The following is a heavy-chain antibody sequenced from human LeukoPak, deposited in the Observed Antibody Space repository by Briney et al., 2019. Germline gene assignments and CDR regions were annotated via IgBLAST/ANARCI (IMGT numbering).Heavy chain of an antibody. CDR2: IKQDGSER. V-gene: IGHV3-7*03. J-gene: IGHJ6*04. CDR3: AREFHCSGGTCYIDYYYYAMDV. D-gene: IGHD2-15*01. CDR1: GFTFSSYW. Sequence: EGSLRLSCAASGFTFSSYWMSWVRQAPGKGLEWVANIKQDGSERYYVDCVKGRFTISRDNAKNSVYLQMNSLRVEDTAVYYCAREFHCSGGTCYIDYYYYAMDVWGKGTTVTVSS.